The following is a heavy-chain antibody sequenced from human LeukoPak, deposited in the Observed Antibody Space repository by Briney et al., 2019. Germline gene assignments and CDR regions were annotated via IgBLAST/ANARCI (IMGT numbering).Heavy chain of an antibody. CDR1: GFTFSSYW. J-gene: IGHJ4*02. CDR3: AREGWLQLRPFDY. V-gene: IGHV3-23*01. CDR2: ISASGGST. D-gene: IGHD5-24*01. Sequence: PGGSLRLSCAASGFTFSSYWMSWVRQAPGKGLEWVSSISASGGSTYYADSVKGRFTISRDNSKNTLYLQMNSLRAEDTAVYYCAREGWLQLRPFDYWGQGTLVTVSS.